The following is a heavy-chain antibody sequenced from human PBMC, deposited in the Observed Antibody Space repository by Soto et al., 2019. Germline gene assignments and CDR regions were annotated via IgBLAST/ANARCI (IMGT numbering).Heavy chain of an antibody. CDR2: ISLDGSRT. V-gene: IGHV3-74*01. Sequence: GGSLRLSCAAPGFTFGSYWMHWVRQAPGKGLVWVSHISLDGSRTTYADSVKGRFTISRDNAKNTLYLLMNSLRAEDTAVYYCARAPPGYSVGYRYYGMDVWGQGNTVTVSS. D-gene: IGHD2-15*01. CDR3: ARAPPGYSVGYRYYGMDV. CDR1: GFTFGSYW. J-gene: IGHJ6*02.